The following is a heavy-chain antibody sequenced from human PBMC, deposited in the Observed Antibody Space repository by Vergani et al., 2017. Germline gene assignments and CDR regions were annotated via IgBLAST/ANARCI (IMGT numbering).Heavy chain of an antibody. CDR1: GFSFRGHG. D-gene: IGHD4-11*01. CDR3: AKDLSYSTAWTHFDS. J-gene: IGHJ4*02. Sequence: QVHLVESGGGVVQPGRSLTLSCVASGFSFRGHGMHWVRQAPGKGLEWVAMISYDGDRRDYGDCAKGRFTISRDSSKTVYLQVNILRVEDTAMYFYAKDLSYSTAWTHFDSRGQGTLVTVSS. CDR2: ISYDGDRR. V-gene: IGHV3-30*18.